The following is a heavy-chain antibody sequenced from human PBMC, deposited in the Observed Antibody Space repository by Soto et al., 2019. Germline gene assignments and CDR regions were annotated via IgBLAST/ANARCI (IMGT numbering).Heavy chain of an antibody. Sequence: PSETLSLTCAVYGGSFSGYYWSWIRQPPGKGLEWIGEINHSGSTNYNPSLKSRVTISVDTSKNQFSLKPSSVTAADTAVYYCARGYDSSGYYYFDYWGQGTLVTVSS. J-gene: IGHJ4*02. V-gene: IGHV4-34*01. D-gene: IGHD3-22*01. CDR2: INHSGST. CDR1: GGSFSGYY. CDR3: ARGYDSSGYYYFDY.